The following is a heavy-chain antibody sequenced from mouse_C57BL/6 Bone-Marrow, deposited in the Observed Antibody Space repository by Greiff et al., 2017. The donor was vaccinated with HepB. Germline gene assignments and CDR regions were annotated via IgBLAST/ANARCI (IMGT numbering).Heavy chain of an antibody. V-gene: IGHV5-4*01. D-gene: IGHD2-4*01. CDR3: ARDPYDYDPFAY. J-gene: IGHJ3*01. CDR2: ISDGGSYT. Sequence: EVHLVESGGGLVKPGGSLKLSCAASGFTFSSYAMSWVRQTPEKRLEWVATISDGGSYTYYPDNVKGRFTISRDNAKNNLYLQMSHLKSEDTAMYYCARDPYDYDPFAYWGQGTLVTVSA. CDR1: GFTFSSYA.